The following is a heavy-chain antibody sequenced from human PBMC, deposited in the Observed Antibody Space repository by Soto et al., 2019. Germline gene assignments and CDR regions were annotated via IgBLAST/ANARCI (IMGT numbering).Heavy chain of an antibody. CDR2: IYYSGST. Sequence: TLSLTCTVSGGSISSGGYYWSWIRQHPGKGLEWIGYIYYSGSTYYNPSLKSRVTISVDTSKNQFSLKLSSVTAADTAVYYCARDTLYYDSSGYYKGSLVYWGQGTLVTVSS. J-gene: IGHJ4*02. CDR1: GGSISSGGYY. CDR3: ARDTLYYDSSGYYKGSLVY. V-gene: IGHV4-31*03. D-gene: IGHD3-22*01.